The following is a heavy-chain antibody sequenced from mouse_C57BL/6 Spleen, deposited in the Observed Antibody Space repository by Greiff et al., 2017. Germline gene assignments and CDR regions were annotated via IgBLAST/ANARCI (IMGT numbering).Heavy chain of an antibody. V-gene: IGHV14-3*01. CDR1: GFNIKNTY. D-gene: IGHD2-3*01. J-gene: IGHJ4*01. CDR2: IDPANGNT. CDR3: ARSPIYDGSAMDY. Sequence: VQLQQSVAELVRPGASVKLSCTASGFNIKNTYMHWVKQRPEQGLEWIGRIDPANGNTKYAPKFPGKATITADTSSNTAYLQLSGLTSEDTAIYYCARSPIYDGSAMDYWGQGTSVTVSS.